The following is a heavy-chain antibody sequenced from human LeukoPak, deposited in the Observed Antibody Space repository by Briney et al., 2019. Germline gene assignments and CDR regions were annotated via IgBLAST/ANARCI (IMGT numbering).Heavy chain of an antibody. V-gene: IGHV3-23*01. Sequence: PGGSLRLSCAASEFTFSSYAMSWVRQAPGKGLEWVSAISGSGGSTYYADSVKGRFTISRDNSKNTLYLQMNSLRAEDTAVYYCAKDGLGELLTYYYYYMDVWGKGTTVTVSS. D-gene: IGHD1-26*01. CDR2: ISGSGGST. CDR1: EFTFSSYA. CDR3: AKDGLGELLTYYYYYMDV. J-gene: IGHJ6*03.